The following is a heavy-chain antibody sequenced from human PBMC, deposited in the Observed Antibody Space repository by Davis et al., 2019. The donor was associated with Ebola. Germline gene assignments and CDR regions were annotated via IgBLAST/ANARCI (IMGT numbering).Heavy chain of an antibody. CDR3: ASGRPESRYDSSGSMDV. CDR2: IYSGGST. V-gene: IGHV3-53*01. D-gene: IGHD3-22*01. CDR1: GFTVSSNY. Sequence: GGSLRLSCAASGFTVSSNYMSWVRQAPGKGLEWVSVIYSGGSTYYADSVKGRFTISRDNSKNTLYLQMNSLRAEDTAVYYCASGRPESRYDSSGSMDVWGQGTTVTVSS. J-gene: IGHJ6*02.